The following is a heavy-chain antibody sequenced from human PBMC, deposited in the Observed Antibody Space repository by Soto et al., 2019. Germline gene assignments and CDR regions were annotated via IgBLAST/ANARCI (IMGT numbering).Heavy chain of an antibody. J-gene: IGHJ5*02. CDR3: ARGYYDFWSGYYSNWFDP. CDR2: IYYSGST. D-gene: IGHD3-3*01. Sequence: SETLSLTCTVSGGSISSGGYYWSWIRQHPGKGLEWIGYIYYSGSTYYNPSLKSRVTISVDTSKNQFSLKLSSVTAADTAVYYCARGYYDFWSGYYSNWFDPWGQGTLVTVSS. CDR1: GGSISSGGYY. V-gene: IGHV4-31*03.